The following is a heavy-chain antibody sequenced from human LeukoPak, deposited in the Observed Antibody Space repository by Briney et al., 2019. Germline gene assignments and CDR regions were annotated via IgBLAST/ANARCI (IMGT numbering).Heavy chain of an antibody. V-gene: IGHV3-30*02. CDR3: ASLLLYDILTDYNQDY. Sequence: PGGSLRLSCAASGFIFDHYGMYWVRQAPGKGLEWVSFTRYDGRDKYYADSVKGRFTISRDIDKKSLYLQMNSLRAEDTAVYYCASLLLYDILTDYNQDYWGQGTLVTVSS. CDR1: GFIFDHYG. CDR2: TRYDGRDK. D-gene: IGHD3-9*01. J-gene: IGHJ4*02.